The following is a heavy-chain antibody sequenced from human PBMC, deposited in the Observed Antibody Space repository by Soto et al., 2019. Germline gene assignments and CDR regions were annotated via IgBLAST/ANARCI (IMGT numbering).Heavy chain of an antibody. CDR1: GYTFTSYG. CDR3: ARDVPDYYDSSGDDY. D-gene: IGHD3-22*01. CDR2: ISAYNGNT. J-gene: IGHJ4*02. V-gene: IGHV1-18*01. Sequence: ASVKVSCKASGYTFTSYGISWVRQAPGQGLEWMGWISAYNGNTNYAQKLQGRVTMTTDTSTSTAYMELRSLRSDDTAVCYCARDVPDYYDSSGDDYWGQGTLVTVS.